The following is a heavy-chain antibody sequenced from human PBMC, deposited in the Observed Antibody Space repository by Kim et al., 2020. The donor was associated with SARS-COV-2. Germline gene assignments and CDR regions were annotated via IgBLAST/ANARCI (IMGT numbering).Heavy chain of an antibody. J-gene: IGHJ4*02. CDR3: ARDYYDSMDF. CDR1: GGSISSCSYY. D-gene: IGHD3-22*01. Sequence: TLSLTCTVSGGSISSCSYYWSWIRQPAGKGLEWIGRIYTSGSTNYNPSLKSRVTITVDTTKNQFPRKLSPVTAADAAVYYCARDYYDSMDFWGQGTLVTVSS. V-gene: IGHV4-61*02. CDR2: IYTSGST.